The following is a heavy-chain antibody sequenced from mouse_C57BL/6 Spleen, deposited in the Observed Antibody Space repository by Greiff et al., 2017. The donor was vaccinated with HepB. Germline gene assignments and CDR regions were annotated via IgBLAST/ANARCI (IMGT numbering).Heavy chain of an antibody. CDR2: INPNNGGT. V-gene: IGHV1-22*01. Sequence: EVKLMESGPELVKPGASVKMSCKASGYTFTDYNMHWVKQSHGKSLEWIGYINPNNGGTSYNQKFKGKATLTVNKSSSTAYMELRSLTSEDSAVYYCAREGDYYGSSLYWYFDVWGTGTTVTVSS. CDR3: AREGDYYGSSLYWYFDV. J-gene: IGHJ1*03. CDR1: GYTFTDYN. D-gene: IGHD1-1*01.